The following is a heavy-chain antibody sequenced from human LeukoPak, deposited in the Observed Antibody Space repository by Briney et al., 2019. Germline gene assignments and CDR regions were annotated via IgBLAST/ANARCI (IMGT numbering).Heavy chain of an antibody. J-gene: IGHJ4*02. V-gene: IGHV3-30*18. CDR3: AKVGLSPRDYYDSSGYYY. D-gene: IGHD3-22*01. CDR1: GFTFSSYG. Sequence: PGRSLRLSCAASGFTFSSYGMHWVRQAPGKGLEWVAVISYDGSNKYYADSVKGRFTISRDNSKNTLYLQMNSLRAEDTAVYYCAKVGLSPRDYYDSSGYYYWGQGTLVTVSS. CDR2: ISYDGSNK.